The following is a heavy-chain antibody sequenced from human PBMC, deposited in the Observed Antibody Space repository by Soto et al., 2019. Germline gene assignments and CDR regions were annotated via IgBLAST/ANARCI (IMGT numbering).Heavy chain of an antibody. V-gene: IGHV3-30*18. CDR3: AKDHGASAAGTSGWFDP. Sequence: QVQLVESGGGVVQPGRSLRLSCAASGFTFSSYGMHWVRQAPGKGLEWVAVISYDGSNKYYADSVKGRFTISRDNSKNTLYLQMNSLRTEDTAAYYCAKDHGASAAGTSGWFDPWGQGTLVTFSS. CDR2: ISYDGSNK. J-gene: IGHJ5*02. CDR1: GFTFSSYG. D-gene: IGHD6-13*01.